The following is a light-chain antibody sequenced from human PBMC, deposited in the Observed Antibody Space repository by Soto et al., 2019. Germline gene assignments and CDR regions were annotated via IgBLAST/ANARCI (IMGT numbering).Light chain of an antibody. CDR2: KVS. V-gene: IGKV1-5*03. CDR3: QPYYNYPWT. CDR1: QTINDW. Sequence: DIQMTQSPSTLSASVGDRVTITCRASQTINDWLAWYQWKPGKAPKFLIYKVSSLESGVPSRFSGSGSGTAFNLTISSLQADDSATEYCQPYYNYPWTFGQGTKVEIK. J-gene: IGKJ1*01.